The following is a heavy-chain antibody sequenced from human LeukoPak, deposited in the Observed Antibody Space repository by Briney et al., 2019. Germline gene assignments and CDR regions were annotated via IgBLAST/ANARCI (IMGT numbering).Heavy chain of an antibody. V-gene: IGHV1-46*01. Sequence: ASVKVSCKASGGTFSSYAISWVRQAPGQGLEWMGIINPSGGSTSYAQKFQGRVTMTRDTSTSTVYMELSSLRSEDTAVYYCARDITVWLSSPDYWGQGTLVTVSS. J-gene: IGHJ4*02. CDR2: INPSGGST. CDR1: GGTFSSYA. CDR3: ARDITVWLSSPDY. D-gene: IGHD3-16*02.